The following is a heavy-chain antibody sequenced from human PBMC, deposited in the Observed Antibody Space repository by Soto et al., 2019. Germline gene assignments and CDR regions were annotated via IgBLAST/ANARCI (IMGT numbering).Heavy chain of an antibody. CDR1: GFTFSSYA. CDR2: ISGDGSNT. D-gene: IGHD6-13*01. CDR3: ARDLRAAPLPLPRLYY. V-gene: IGHV3-23*01. J-gene: IGHJ4*02. Sequence: GGSLRLSCAASGFTFSSYAMSWVRQAPGKGLEWVSAISGDGSNTYYADSVKGRFTISRDTSKNTLYLQMNSLRADDSAIYFCARDLRAAPLPLPRLYYWGQGTLVTVSS.